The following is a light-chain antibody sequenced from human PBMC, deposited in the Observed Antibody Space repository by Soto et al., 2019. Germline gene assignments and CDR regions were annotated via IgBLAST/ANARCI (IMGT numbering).Light chain of an antibody. CDR1: QSVSSSY. CDR2: GAS. CDR3: QQYGSSPLYT. J-gene: IGKJ2*01. Sequence: EIVLTQSPGTLSLSPGERATLSCRASQSVSSSYLAWYQQKPGQAPRLLMYGASSKATGIPDRFSGSGSGTYFTLTISRLEPEDFAVYYCQQYGSSPLYTFGQGTQLEIK. V-gene: IGKV3-20*01.